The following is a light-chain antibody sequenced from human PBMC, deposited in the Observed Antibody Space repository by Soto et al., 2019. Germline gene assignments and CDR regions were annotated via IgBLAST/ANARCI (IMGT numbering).Light chain of an antibody. Sequence: SYELTQPLSVSVALGQTARITCGGNNIGSKKVHWYQQKPGQAPVVVIYRDGNRPSGIPERFSGSKSGNTATLTISRAQAGDEADYYCQVWDIITAVFGGGTQLTVL. CDR1: NIGSKK. V-gene: IGLV3-9*01. CDR3: QVWDIITAV. J-gene: IGLJ7*01. CDR2: RDG.